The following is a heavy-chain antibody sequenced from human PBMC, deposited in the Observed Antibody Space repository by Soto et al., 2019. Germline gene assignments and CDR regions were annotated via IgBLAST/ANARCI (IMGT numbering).Heavy chain of an antibody. Sequence: GGSLRLSCAASGFTFSSYSMNWVRQAPGKGLEWVSSISSSSSYIYYADSVKGRFTISRDNAKNSLYLQMNSLRAEDTAVYYCARDRVAVAGTEDAFDIWGQGTMVTVSS. CDR1: GFTFSSYS. CDR3: ARDRVAVAGTEDAFDI. V-gene: IGHV3-21*01. CDR2: ISSSSSYI. D-gene: IGHD6-19*01. J-gene: IGHJ3*02.